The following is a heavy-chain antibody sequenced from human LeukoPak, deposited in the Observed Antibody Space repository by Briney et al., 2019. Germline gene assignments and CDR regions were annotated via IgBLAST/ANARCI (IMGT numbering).Heavy chain of an antibody. V-gene: IGHV4-39*07. J-gene: IGHJ4*02. CDR2: IYYSGST. Sequence: SETLSLTCTVSGGSISSSSYYWGWIRQPPGKGLEWIGSIYYSGSTYYNPSLKSRVTMSVDTSKNQFSLKLSSVTAADTAVYYCTHGDYGLIDYWGQGTLVTVSS. D-gene: IGHD4-17*01. CDR3: THGDYGLIDY. CDR1: GGSISSSSYY.